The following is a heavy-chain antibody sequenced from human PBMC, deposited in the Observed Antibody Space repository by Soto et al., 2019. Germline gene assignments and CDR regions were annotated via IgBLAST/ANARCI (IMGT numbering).Heavy chain of an antibody. CDR1: GGSISSYY. V-gene: IGHV4-59*04. J-gene: IGHJ4*02. CDR2: IFYSGST. Sequence: PSETLSLTCAVYGGSISSYYWSWIRQPPGKGLEWIGTIFYSGSTYYNPSLKSRVTISVDTSKNQFSLRLISVTAADTALYYCARRYGWLYFDYWGQGSLVTVSS. D-gene: IGHD6-19*01. CDR3: ARRYGWLYFDY.